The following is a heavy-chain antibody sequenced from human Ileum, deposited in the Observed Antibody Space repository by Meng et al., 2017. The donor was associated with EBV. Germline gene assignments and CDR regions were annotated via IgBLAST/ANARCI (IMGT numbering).Heavy chain of an antibody. V-gene: IGHV1-18*01. Sequence: QILWVELDPEVRKPVATVAVSCKSSGTTFSSCDIGWVRQAPVQGLEWLELISAYNCLTTSSQKVQDRITLTTDASTTTAYMELSSLTSDDTSVYYCASQRGYYEIVAYWGQGTLVTVSS. CDR3: ASQRGYYEIVAY. J-gene: IGHJ4*02. CDR2: ISAYNCLT. CDR1: GTTFSSCD. D-gene: IGHD3-22*01.